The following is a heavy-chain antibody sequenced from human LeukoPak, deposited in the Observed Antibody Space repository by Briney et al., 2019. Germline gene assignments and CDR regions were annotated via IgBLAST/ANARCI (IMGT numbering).Heavy chain of an antibody. CDR1: GGSFSGYY. CDR3: ARGRAPLDY. CDR2: INHSGST. V-gene: IGHV4-34*01. J-gene: IGHJ4*02. Sequence: KPSETLSLTCAVYGGSFSGYYWNWIRQPPGKGPEWIGEINHSGSTNYNPSLKSRVTISVDTSKNQFSLKLISVTAADTAVYYCARGRAPLDYWGQGTLVTVSS.